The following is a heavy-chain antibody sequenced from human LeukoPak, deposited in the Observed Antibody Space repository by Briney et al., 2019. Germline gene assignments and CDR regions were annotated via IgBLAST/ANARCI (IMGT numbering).Heavy chain of an antibody. Sequence: PGGSLRLSCAPSGFTFTSHCMHWVPHAPEEGLVWVSYINEDGSSTSYGDSVKGRFNISRDNDKNTMYMQLNGLRVEDTAVYYCARGGLGVAVDYWGQGTLVTVSS. CDR2: INEDGSST. V-gene: IGHV3-74*01. CDR1: GFTFTSHC. CDR3: ARGGLGVAVDY. J-gene: IGHJ4*01. D-gene: IGHD3-3*01.